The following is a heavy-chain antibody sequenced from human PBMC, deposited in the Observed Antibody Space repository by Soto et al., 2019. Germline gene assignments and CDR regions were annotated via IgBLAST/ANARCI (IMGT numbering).Heavy chain of an antibody. J-gene: IGHJ4*02. CDR3: ASAGTFHLPKRQYYFDY. D-gene: IGHD1-1*01. CDR1: GGTFSSYA. CDR2: IIPIFGTA. Sequence: QVQLVQSGAEVKKPGSSVKVSCKASGGTFSSYAISWVRQAPGQGLEWMGGIIPIFGTANYAHKFQGRVTIPADKSTSTAYMELSSLRSEGTAVYYCASAGTFHLPKRQYYFDYWGQGTLGNVSS. V-gene: IGHV1-69*06.